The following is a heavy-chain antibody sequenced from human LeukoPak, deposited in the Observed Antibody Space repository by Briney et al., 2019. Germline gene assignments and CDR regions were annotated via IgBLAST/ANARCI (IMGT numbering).Heavy chain of an antibody. CDR2: IYSGGST. V-gene: IGHV3-53*01. Sequence: GGSLRLSCAASGFTVSSNYMSWVRQAPGRGLEWVSVIYSGGSTYYADSVKGRFTISRDNSKNTLYLQMNSLRAEDTAVYYCARSRLRGALDIWGQATMVTVSS. J-gene: IGHJ3*02. CDR3: ARSRLRGALDI. CDR1: GFTVSSNY. D-gene: IGHD4-17*01.